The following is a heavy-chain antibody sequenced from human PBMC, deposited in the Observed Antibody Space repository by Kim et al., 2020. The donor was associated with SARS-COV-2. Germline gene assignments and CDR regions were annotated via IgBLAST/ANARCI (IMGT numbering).Heavy chain of an antibody. Sequence: GGSLRLSCAASGFTFDDYAMHWVRQAPGKGLEWVSGISWNSGSIGYADSVKGRFTISRDNAKNSLYLQMNSLRAEDTALYYCAKSRRIATAGLTYYYYYYAMDVWGQGTTVTVSS. D-gene: IGHD6-13*01. CDR2: ISWNSGSI. V-gene: IGHV3-9*01. J-gene: IGHJ6*02. CDR3: AKSRRIATAGLTYYYYYYAMDV. CDR1: GFTFDDYA.